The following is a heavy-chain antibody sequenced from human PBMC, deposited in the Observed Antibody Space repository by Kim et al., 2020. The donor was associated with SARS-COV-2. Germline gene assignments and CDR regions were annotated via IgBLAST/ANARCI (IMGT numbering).Heavy chain of an antibody. D-gene: IGHD3-9*01. CDR2: ISSSSSYI. Sequence: GGSLRLSCAASGFTFSSYSMNWVRQAPGKGLEWVSSISSSSSYIYYADSVKGRFTISRDNAKNSLYLQMNSLRAEDTAVYYCVREDRSYDILTGYTGNFDCWGQGTLVTVSS. J-gene: IGHJ4*02. CDR1: GFTFSSYS. V-gene: IGHV3-21*01. CDR3: VREDRSYDILTGYTGNFDC.